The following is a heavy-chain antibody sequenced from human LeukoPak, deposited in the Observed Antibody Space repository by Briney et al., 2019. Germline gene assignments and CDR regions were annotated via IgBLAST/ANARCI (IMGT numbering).Heavy chain of an antibody. J-gene: IGHJ6*03. D-gene: IGHD1-26*01. Sequence: GGSLRLSCAASGFTFSSYAMHWVRQAPGKGLEWVAVISYDGSNKYYADSVKGRFTISRDNSKNTLYLQMNSLRAEDTAVYYCARDGRRYYYYMDVWGKGTTATVSS. CDR3: ARDGRRYYYYMDV. V-gene: IGHV3-30*01. CDR2: ISYDGSNK. CDR1: GFTFSSYA.